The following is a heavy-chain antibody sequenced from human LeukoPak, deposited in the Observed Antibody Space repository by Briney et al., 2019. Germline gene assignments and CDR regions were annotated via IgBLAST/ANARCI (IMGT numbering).Heavy chain of an antibody. CDR2: INPNSGGT. CDR1: GYTFTGYY. CDR3: ARQRMRAVAGCESWFDP. V-gene: IGHV1-2*02. Sequence: VASVKVSCKASGYTFTGYYMHWVRQAPGQGLEWMGWINPNSGGTNYAQKFQGRVTMTRDTSISTAYMELSRLRSDDTAVYYCARQRMRAVAGCESWFDPWGQGTLVTVSS. D-gene: IGHD6-19*01. J-gene: IGHJ5*02.